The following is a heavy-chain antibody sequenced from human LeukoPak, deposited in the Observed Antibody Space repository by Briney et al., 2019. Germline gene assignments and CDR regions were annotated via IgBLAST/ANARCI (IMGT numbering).Heavy chain of an antibody. CDR2: ISSSSSTI. Sequence: PGGSLRLSCAASGFTFSSYAMSWVRQAPGKGLEWVSYISSSSSTIYYADSVKGRFTISRDNAKNSLYLQMNSLRAEDTAVYYCATAPPTWYSSSSGRGYWGQGTLVTVSS. J-gene: IGHJ4*02. D-gene: IGHD6-6*01. V-gene: IGHV3-48*04. CDR3: ATAPPTWYSSSSGRGY. CDR1: GFTFSSYA.